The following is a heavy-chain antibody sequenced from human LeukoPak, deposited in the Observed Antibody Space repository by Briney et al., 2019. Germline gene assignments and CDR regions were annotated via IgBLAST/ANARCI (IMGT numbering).Heavy chain of an antibody. D-gene: IGHD5-24*01. CDR3: ARGSRDDYKNYY. V-gene: IGHV3-21*01. CDR1: GFTFSTYS. Sequence: GGSLRLSCAASGFTFSTYSMNWVRQAPGKGLEWVSSISISSSNIYYADSVKGGFTISRDNAKHSLYLQMNSLRAEDTAVYYCARGSRDDYKNYYWGQGALVAVSS. J-gene: IGHJ4*02. CDR2: ISISSSNI.